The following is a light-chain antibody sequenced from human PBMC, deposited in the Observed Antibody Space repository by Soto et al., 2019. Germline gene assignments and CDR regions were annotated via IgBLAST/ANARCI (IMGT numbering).Light chain of an antibody. CDR1: EIINSGY. CDR2: GAS. CDR3: QQYGSSPWT. Sequence: ENLLTQSPATLSLSAGERATLFCRASEIINSGYLAWYQQKPGQAPRLLIYGASSRATGIPDRVSGSGSGTDFTLTISRLEPEDFAVYYCQQYGSSPWTFGQGTKVDI. V-gene: IGKV3-20*01. J-gene: IGKJ1*01.